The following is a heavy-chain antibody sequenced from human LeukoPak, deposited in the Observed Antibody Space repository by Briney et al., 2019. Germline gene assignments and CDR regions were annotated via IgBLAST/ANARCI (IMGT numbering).Heavy chain of an antibody. V-gene: IGHV4-59*06. CDR3: ATVNDILTGYPLGAFVY. CDR1: GASISRYY. CDR2: IYYSGST. Sequence: PSETLSLTCTVTGASISRYYWSWLRQHPGKGLEWIGYIYYSGSTYYNPSLKSRVTISVDTSKNQFSLKLSSVTAADTAVYYCATVNDILTGYPLGAFVYWGQGTLVTVSS. D-gene: IGHD3-9*01. J-gene: IGHJ4*02.